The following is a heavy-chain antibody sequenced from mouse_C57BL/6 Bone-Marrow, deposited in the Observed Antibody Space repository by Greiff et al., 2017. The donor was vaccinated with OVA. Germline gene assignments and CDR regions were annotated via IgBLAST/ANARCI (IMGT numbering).Heavy chain of an antibody. CDR3: ARHENDWERFAY. Sequence: VMLVESGAELVKPGASVKLSCKASGYTFTEYTIHWVKQRSGQGLEWIGWFYPGSGSIKYNEKFKDKATLTADKSSSTVYMELSRLTSEDSAVYFCARHENDWERFAYWGQGTLVTVSA. J-gene: IGHJ3*01. CDR2: FYPGSGSI. D-gene: IGHD4-1*01. V-gene: IGHV1-62-2*01. CDR1: GYTFTEYT.